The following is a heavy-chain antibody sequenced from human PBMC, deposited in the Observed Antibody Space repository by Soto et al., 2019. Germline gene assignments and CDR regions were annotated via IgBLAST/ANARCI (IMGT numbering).Heavy chain of an antibody. CDR1: GGSISSYY. CDR3: ARGDPLLWFGEKVYYGMDV. J-gene: IGHJ6*02. Sequence: QVQLQESGPGLVKPSETLSLTCTVSGGSISSYYWSWIRQPPGKGLEWIGYIYYSGSTNYNPSLKGRVTISVDTSKTQFSLKLSSVTAADTAVYYCARGDPLLWFGEKVYYGMDVWGQGTTVTVSS. D-gene: IGHD3-10*01. V-gene: IGHV4-59*01. CDR2: IYYSGST.